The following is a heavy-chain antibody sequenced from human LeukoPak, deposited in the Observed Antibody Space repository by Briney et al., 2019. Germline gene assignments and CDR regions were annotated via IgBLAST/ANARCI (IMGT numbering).Heavy chain of an antibody. D-gene: IGHD3-3*01. V-gene: IGHV3-48*01. CDR3: VRDKGPLGVVIGEFDY. Sequence: GGSLRLSCAASGFIFSSYSMNWVRQAPGKGLEWVSYISSSGGTIYYADSVKGRFIISRDNAKNSLYLQMNCLRAEDTAVYYCVRDKGPLGVVIGEFDYWGQGTLVTVSS. CDR1: GFIFSSYS. CDR2: ISSSGGTI. J-gene: IGHJ4*02.